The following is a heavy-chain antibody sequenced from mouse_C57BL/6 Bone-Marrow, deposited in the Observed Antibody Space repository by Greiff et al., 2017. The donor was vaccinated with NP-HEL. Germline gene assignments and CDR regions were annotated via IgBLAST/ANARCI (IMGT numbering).Heavy chain of an antibody. Sequence: EVKLMESGGGLVQPGGSMKLSCVASGFTFSNYWMNWVRQSPEKGLEWVAQIRLKSDNYATHYAESVKGRFTISRDDSKSSVYLQMNNLRAEDTGIYYCTGTTVVEYYFDYWGQGTTLTVSS. CDR1: GFTFSNYW. J-gene: IGHJ2*01. CDR3: TGTTVVEYYFDY. CDR2: IRLKSDNYAT. V-gene: IGHV6-3*01. D-gene: IGHD1-1*01.